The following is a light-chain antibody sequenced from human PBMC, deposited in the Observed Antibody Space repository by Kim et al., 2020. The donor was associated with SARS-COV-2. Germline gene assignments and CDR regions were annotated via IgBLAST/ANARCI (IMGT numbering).Light chain of an antibody. V-gene: IGLV3-21*04. J-gene: IGLJ3*02. Sequence: VAPGKMARITCGGNNIGSKSVHWYQQKPGQAPVLVIYYDSDRPSGIPERFSGSNSGNTATLTISRVEAGDEADYYCQVWDSSSDQVFGGGTQLTVL. CDR1: NIGSKS. CDR2: YDS. CDR3: QVWDSSSDQV.